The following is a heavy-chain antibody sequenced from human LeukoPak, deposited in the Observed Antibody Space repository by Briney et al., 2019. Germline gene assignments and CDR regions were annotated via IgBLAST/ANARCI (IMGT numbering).Heavy chain of an antibody. CDR1: GGSISSSSYY. J-gene: IGHJ6*03. Sequence: SETLSLTCTVSGGSISSSSYYWGWIRQPPGKGLEWIGSIYYSGSTYYNPSLKSRVTISVDTSKKQFSLKLSSVTAADTAVYYCLGVVPAARYQRYYYYYMDVWGKGTTVTVSS. D-gene: IGHD2-2*01. CDR2: IYYSGST. CDR3: LGVVPAARYQRYYYYYMDV. V-gene: IGHV4-39*01.